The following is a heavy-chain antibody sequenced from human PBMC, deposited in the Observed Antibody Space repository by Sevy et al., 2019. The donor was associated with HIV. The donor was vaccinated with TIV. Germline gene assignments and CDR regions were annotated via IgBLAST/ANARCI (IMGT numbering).Heavy chain of an antibody. Sequence: ASVTVSCKASGYTFSTYGISWVRQAPGHGLEWMGWIDVYNGETNYAQKFRGRLTVTTDTSTNTAYMELRSLKSDDTALYYCARDSGIAAVWGQGTLVTVSS. J-gene: IGHJ4*02. D-gene: IGHD6-13*01. CDR3: ARDSGIAAV. V-gene: IGHV1-18*01. CDR1: GYTFSTYG. CDR2: IDVYNGET.